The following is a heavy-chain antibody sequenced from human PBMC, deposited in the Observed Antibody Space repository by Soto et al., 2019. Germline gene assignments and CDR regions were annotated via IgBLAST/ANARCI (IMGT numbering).Heavy chain of an antibody. J-gene: IGHJ6*02. D-gene: IGHD5-18*01. V-gene: IGHV4-30-4*01. CDR3: ARDGAGYRKYYYYGMDV. CDR1: GGSISSGDYY. CDR2: IYYSGST. Sequence: LSLTCTVSGGSISSGDYYWSWIRQPPGKGLEWIGYIYYSGSTYYNPSLKSRVTISVDTSKNQFSLKLSSVTAADTAVYYCARDGAGYRKYYYYGMDVWGQGTTVTVSS.